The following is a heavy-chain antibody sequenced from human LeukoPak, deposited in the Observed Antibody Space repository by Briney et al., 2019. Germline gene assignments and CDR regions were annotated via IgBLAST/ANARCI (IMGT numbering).Heavy chain of an antibody. J-gene: IGHJ4*02. CDR1: GYTFTSYG. CDR3: ARNAYCSSTSCYPDY. Sequence: ASVEVSCKSSGYTFTSYGISWVRQAPGQGLERMGWISAYNGNTNYAQKLQGRVTMTTDTSTSTAYMELRSLRSDDTAVYYCARNAYCSSTSCYPDYWGQGTLVTVSS. CDR2: ISAYNGNT. D-gene: IGHD2-2*01. V-gene: IGHV1-18*01.